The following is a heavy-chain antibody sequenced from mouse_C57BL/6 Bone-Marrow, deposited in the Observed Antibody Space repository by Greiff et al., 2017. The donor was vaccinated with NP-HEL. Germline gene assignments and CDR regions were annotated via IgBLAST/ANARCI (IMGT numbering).Heavy chain of an antibody. CDR1: GFTFSDYY. J-gene: IGHJ3*01. V-gene: IGHV5-16*01. Sequence: EVKLVESEGGLVQPGSSMKLSCTASGFTFSDYYMAWVRQVPEKGLEWVANINYDGSSTYYLDSLKSRFIISRDNAKNSLYLQMSSLKSEDTATYYCARAYGSSLGLAYSGQGTLVTVSA. CDR3: ARAYGSSLGLAY. D-gene: IGHD1-1*01. CDR2: INYDGSST.